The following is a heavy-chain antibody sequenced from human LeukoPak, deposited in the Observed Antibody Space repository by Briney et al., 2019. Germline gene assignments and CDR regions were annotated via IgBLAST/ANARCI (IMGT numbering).Heavy chain of an antibody. V-gene: IGHV1-69*13. D-gene: IGHD3-10*01. CDR1: GATFTIYA. CDR2: IIPIFGTA. J-gene: IGHJ3*02. Sequence: SVTVSCTASGATFTIYAISWVRHAPGQGLEWMGGIIPIFGTANYAQKFQGRVTITADESTSTAYMELSSLRSEDTAVYYCARGAPLKRIIMVRGDANVSDIWGQGTMVTVSS. CDR3: ARGAPLKRIIMVRGDANVSDI.